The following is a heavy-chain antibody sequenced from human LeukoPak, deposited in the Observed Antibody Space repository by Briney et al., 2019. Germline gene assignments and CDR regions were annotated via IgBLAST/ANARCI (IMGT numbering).Heavy chain of an antibody. CDR1: GYTFTSYG. D-gene: IGHD3-10*01. CDR2: ISAYNGNT. V-gene: IGHV1-18*01. J-gene: IGHJ4*02. CDR3: ARGPLRGTMVRGPFDY. Sequence: ASVKVSCKASGYTFTSYGISWVRQAPGQGLEWMGWISAYNGNTNYAQKRQGRVTMTTDTSTSTAYMELRSLRSDDTAVYYCARGPLRGTMVRGPFDYWGQGTLVTVSS.